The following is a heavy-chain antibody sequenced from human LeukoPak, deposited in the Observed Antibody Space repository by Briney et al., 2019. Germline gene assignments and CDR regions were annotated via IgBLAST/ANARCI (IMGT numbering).Heavy chain of an antibody. Sequence: GGSLRLSCAASGFAVSSNYMSWVRQAPGKGLEWVSVIYSGGSTYYADSVKGRFTISRDNSKNTLYLQMNSLRAEDTAVYYCARANYDSGAFDIWGQGTMVTVSS. V-gene: IGHV3-53*01. CDR2: IYSGGST. D-gene: IGHD3-22*01. CDR3: ARANYDSGAFDI. CDR1: GFAVSSNY. J-gene: IGHJ3*02.